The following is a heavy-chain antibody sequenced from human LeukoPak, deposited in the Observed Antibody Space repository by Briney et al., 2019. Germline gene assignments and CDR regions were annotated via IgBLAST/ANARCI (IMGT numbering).Heavy chain of an antibody. V-gene: IGHV4-59*01. Sequence: SETLSLTCTVSGGSMSSYYWSWIRQPPGRGLEWIAFIYYSGSASYNPSLKSRVTISVDTSKNQSSLKLSSVTAADTAVYYCARYLSSGLDYWGQGTLVTVSP. J-gene: IGHJ4*02. CDR2: IYYSGSA. CDR3: ARYLSSGLDY. CDR1: GGSMSSYY. D-gene: IGHD3-10*01.